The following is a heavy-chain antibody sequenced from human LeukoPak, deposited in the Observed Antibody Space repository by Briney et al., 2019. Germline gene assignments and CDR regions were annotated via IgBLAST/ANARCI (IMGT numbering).Heavy chain of an antibody. V-gene: IGHV4-39*01. CDR1: GGSISSSSCY. J-gene: IGHJ4*02. D-gene: IGHD5-12*01. CDR2: IYYSGSP. CDR3: VRYPIVAAKKAFDY. Sequence: SETLSLTCTVSGGSISSSSCYWGWIRQPPGKGLEWIGSIYYSGSPYYNPSLKSRVTISVDTSKNQFSLKLSSVTAAADTAVYYCVRYPIVAAKKAFDYWGQGTLVTVSS.